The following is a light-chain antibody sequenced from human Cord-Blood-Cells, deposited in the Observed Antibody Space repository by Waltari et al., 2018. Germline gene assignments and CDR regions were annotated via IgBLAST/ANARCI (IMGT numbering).Light chain of an antibody. CDR3: QQYGSSPWT. V-gene: IGKV3-20*01. J-gene: IGKJ1*01. CDR2: GAS. CDR1: QSVSSSY. Sequence: DIVLTQSPGTLSLSPGERAPISCRASQSVSSSYLAWYQQKPGQAPRLLIYGASSRATGIPDRFSGSGSGTDFTLTISRLEPEDFAVYYCQQYGSSPWTFGQGTKVEIK.